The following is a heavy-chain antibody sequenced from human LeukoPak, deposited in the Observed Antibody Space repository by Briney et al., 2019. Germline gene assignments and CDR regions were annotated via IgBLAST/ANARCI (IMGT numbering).Heavy chain of an antibody. CDR2: ISSSSTYM. D-gene: IGHD4-17*01. CDR1: GFDLSPYT. J-gene: IGHJ4*02. V-gene: IGHV3-21*01. CDR3: ARRVTTFLS. Sequence: GGSLRLSCSASGFDLSPYTMNWVRQAPGKVLEWVASISSSSTYMYYGDSVKGRFTISRDNAKNTLYLQLDSLRAEDTATYYCARRVTTFLSWGQGTLVIVSS.